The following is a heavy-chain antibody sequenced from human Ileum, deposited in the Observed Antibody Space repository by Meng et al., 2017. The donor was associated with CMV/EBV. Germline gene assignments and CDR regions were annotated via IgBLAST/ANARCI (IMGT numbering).Heavy chain of an antibody. CDR3: SREVDYGGYIVLGY. CDR2: ISAFNGNT. D-gene: IGHD4-23*01. CDR1: GYTFTTYG. V-gene: IGHV1-18*01. J-gene: IGHJ4*02. Sequence: ASVKVSCKASGYTFTTYGISWVRQAPGQGLEWMGWISAFNGNTRYAQKVQDRVTMTRDTSTSTAYMELRSLRSDDTAVYYCSREVDYGGYIVLGYWGQGTLVTVSS.